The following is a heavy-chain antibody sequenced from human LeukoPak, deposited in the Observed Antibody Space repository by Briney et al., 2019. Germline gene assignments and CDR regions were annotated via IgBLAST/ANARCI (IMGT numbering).Heavy chain of an antibody. CDR2: INHSGST. J-gene: IGHJ4*02. CDR3: ARKQTGYDYVWGSYRSRNYFDY. CDR1: DGCFSGDY. V-gene: IGHV4-34*01. D-gene: IGHD3-16*02. Sequence: SETLSLTCAVYDGCFSGDYWSWIRQPPGKGLEWIGEINHSGSTNYNPSLKSRVTISVDTSKNQFSLKLSSVTAADTAVYYCARKQTGYDYVWGSYRSRNYFDYWGQGTLVTVSS.